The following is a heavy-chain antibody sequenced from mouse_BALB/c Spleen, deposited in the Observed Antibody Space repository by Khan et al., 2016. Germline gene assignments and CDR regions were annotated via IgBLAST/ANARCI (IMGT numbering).Heavy chain of an antibody. J-gene: IGHJ1*01. CDR1: GYTFTSYD. CDR2: IFPGDGIT. V-gene: IGHV1-85*01. CDR3: ARLYGSTYWYFDV. Sequence: QVQLQQSGAELVKPGASVKLSCKASGYTFTSYDINWVRQRPEQGLEWIGWIFPGDGITKYNEKFKGKAKLTTDKPSTTAYMQLSRLTSEDSAVCFSARLYGSTYWYFDVWGAGTTVTVSS. D-gene: IGHD1-1*01.